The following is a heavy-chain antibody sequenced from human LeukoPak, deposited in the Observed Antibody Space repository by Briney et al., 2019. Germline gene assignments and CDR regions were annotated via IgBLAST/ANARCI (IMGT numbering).Heavy chain of an antibody. V-gene: IGHV1-46*01. J-gene: IGHJ4*02. Sequence: ASVKLSCTASGYTFTRYYMHWVRQAPGQGLEWMGIIDPSGGSTSYAQNFQGGVTMTRDATTSTVYLELSSLRSEDTAVYYCARDFGEMPNYWGQGTLVTVSS. CDR2: IDPSGGST. CDR3: ARDFGEMPNY. CDR1: GYTFTRYY. D-gene: IGHD5-24*01.